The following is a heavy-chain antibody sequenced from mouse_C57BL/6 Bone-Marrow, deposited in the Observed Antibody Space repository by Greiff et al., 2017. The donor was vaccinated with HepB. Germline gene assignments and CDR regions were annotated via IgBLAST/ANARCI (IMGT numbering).Heavy chain of an antibody. CDR1: GYTFTSYW. CDR2: IHPSDSDT. J-gene: IGHJ4*01. D-gene: IGHD1-1*01. CDR3: AITPLFITTVVDAMDY. Sequence: QVHVKQSGAELVKPGASVKVSCKASGYTFTSYWMHWVKQRPGQGLEWIGRIHPSDSDTNYNQKFKGKATLTVDKSSSTAYMQLSSLTSEDSAVYYCAITPLFITTVVDAMDYWGQGTSVTVSS. V-gene: IGHV1-74*01.